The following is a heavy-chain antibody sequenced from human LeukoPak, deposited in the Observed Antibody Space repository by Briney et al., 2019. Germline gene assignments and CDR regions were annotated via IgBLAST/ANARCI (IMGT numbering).Heavy chain of an antibody. CDR3: ATKQWLAPPPDS. CDR1: GFTFSMYW. Sequence: TGGSLRLSCAVSGFTFSMYWMLGVPHAPGKGVESGSRINTDGTVTTYADSVKGRFTVSRDNADNTMFLQMNSVRDEDTAVYYCATKQWLAPPPDSWGQGTPVTVSS. V-gene: IGHV3-74*01. D-gene: IGHD6-19*01. J-gene: IGHJ4*02. CDR2: INTDGTVT.